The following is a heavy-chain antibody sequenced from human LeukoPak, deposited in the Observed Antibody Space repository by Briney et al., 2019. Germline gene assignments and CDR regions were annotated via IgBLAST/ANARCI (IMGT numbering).Heavy chain of an antibody. Sequence: GGSLRLSCAASGFTFSSYDMHWVRQAIGKGLEWVSAIGTAGDTYYPGSVKGRFTISRENAKNSLYLQMNSLRAGDTAVYYCARGHPYGAAWPYDYWGQGTLVTVSS. V-gene: IGHV3-13*01. CDR2: IGTAGDT. CDR3: ARGHPYGAAWPYDY. J-gene: IGHJ4*02. CDR1: GFTFSSYD. D-gene: IGHD4-17*01.